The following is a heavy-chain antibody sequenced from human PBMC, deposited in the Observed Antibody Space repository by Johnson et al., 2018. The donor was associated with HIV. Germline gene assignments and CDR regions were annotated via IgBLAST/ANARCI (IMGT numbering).Heavy chain of an antibody. V-gene: IGHV3-30*18. J-gene: IGHJ3*02. CDR2: VSYDGTNE. CDR3: AKGPQGIATPDAFDI. Sequence: MQLVESGGGLVQPGGSLRLSCGASGFTFRSYGMHWVRQAPGKGLEWVAFVSYDGTNEFYADSVKGRFTISRDNSKNTLYLQMNSLRAEDTAVYYCAKGPQGIATPDAFDIWGQGTMVTVSS. CDR1: GFTFRSYG. D-gene: IGHD2-21*01.